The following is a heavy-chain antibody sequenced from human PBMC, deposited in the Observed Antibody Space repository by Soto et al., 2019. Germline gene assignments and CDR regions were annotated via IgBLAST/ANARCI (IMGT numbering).Heavy chain of an antibody. D-gene: IGHD1-26*01. CDR3: ARGFHGSYYVPSFDY. CDR1: GFTFSSYA. J-gene: IGHJ4*02. CDR2: ISSNGGST. Sequence: PGGSLRLSCAASGFTFSSYAMHWVRQAPGKGLEYVSAISSNGGSTYYANSVKGRFTISRDNSKNTLYLQMGSLRAEDMAVYYCARGFHGSYYVPSFDYWGQGTLVTVSS. V-gene: IGHV3-64*01.